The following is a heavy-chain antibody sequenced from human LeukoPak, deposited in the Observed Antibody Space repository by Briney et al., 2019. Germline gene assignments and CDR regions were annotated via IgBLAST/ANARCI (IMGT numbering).Heavy chain of an antibody. CDR3: AKDLSTGTMPFDY. Sequence: PGGSLRLSCAASGFTFSSYAMSWVRQAPGKGLEWVSSISGSGTSTDYADSVKGRFTISRDNSKNTLYLQMNSLSAEDTAIYYCAKDLSTGTMPFDYWGQGTLVTVSS. CDR2: ISGSGTST. J-gene: IGHJ4*02. D-gene: IGHD1-7*01. CDR1: GFTFSSYA. V-gene: IGHV3-23*01.